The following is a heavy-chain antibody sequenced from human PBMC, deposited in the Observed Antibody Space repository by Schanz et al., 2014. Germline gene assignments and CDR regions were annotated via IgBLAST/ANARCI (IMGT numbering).Heavy chain of an antibody. V-gene: IGHV3-23*04. Sequence: EVQLVESGGGLVKPGGFLRLSCAASGFTFSDAWMSWVRQAPGKGLEWVAAVSSRSDEIKYADSVRGRFTISRDNSRSTMYLQMNSLRAEDTAMYYCVREGSTTPVAGLRSFDWLGRFDYWGQGALVTVSS. J-gene: IGHJ4*02. D-gene: IGHD3-9*01. CDR2: VSSRSDEI. CDR1: GFTFSDAW. CDR3: VREGSTTPVAGLRSFDWLGRFDY.